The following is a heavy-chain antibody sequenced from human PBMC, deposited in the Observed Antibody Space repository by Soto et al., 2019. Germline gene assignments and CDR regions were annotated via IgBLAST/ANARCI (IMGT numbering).Heavy chain of an antibody. CDR1: GATFSSYT. D-gene: IGHD2-15*01. J-gene: IGHJ6*03. Sequence: QVQLVQSGAEVKKPGSSVKVSCKPSGATFSSYTISWGRRAPGQGLEGMGGIIPTLGLANYAQKFQGRVTITADKSTSTAYMELSSLRSEDTAVYYCARSPVVVVAATHYYYYYMDVWGKGTTVTVSS. CDR3: ARSPVVVVAATHYYYYYMDV. V-gene: IGHV1-69*02. CDR2: IIPTLGLA.